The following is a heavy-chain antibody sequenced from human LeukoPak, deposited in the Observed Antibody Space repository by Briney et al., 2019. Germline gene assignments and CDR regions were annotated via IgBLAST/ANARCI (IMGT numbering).Heavy chain of an antibody. CDR3: ARGWTGGDYPWPH. J-gene: IGHJ1*01. CDR2: IYTSGST. V-gene: IGHV4-61*02. Sequence: SQTLSLTCTVSGGFISSGSYYWNWIRQPAGKGLEWIGRIYTSGSTNYNPSLKSRVTISVDTSKNQFSLKLSSVTAADTAVYYCARGWTGGDYPWPHWGQGTLVTVSS. CDR1: GGFISSGSYY. D-gene: IGHD4-17*01.